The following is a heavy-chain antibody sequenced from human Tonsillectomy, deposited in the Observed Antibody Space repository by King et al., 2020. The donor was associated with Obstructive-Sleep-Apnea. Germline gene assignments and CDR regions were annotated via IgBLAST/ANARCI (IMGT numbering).Heavy chain of an antibody. CDR3: ARGGYCSGGSCPYFDL. CDR1: GCTFTSYA. V-gene: IGHV3-33*01. J-gene: IGHJ2*01. Sequence: VQLVESGGGVVQPGRSLRLSCAASGCTFTSYAMHWVRQAPDKGLKWVSVIWYDGSSKYYAESVKGRFAISRDNSKNTVYLQMNSLRVDDTAVYYCARGGYCSGGSCPYFDLWGRGTLLTVSS. D-gene: IGHD2-15*01. CDR2: IWYDGSSK.